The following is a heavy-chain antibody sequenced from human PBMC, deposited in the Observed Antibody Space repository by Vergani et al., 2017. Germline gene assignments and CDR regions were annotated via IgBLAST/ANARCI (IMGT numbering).Heavy chain of an antibody. J-gene: IGHJ2*01. V-gene: IGHV4-59*08. Sequence: QVQLQESGPGLVKSSETLSLTCSVSFDSIRNLYCNWIRQPPGKGLEWIGSIHYSENTNYNPSLKTRVTISVDTSKKFFSLTLTSVTAADTAVYYCASSYCDESCWGFPNWYFGLWSRGTLVAVSS. CDR1: FDSIRNLY. CDR3: ASSYCDESCWGFPNWYFGL. CDR2: IHYSENT. D-gene: IGHD2-21*01.